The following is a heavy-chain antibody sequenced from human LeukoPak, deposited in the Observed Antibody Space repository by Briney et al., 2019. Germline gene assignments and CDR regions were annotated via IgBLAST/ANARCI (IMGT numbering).Heavy chain of an antibody. Sequence: SQTLSLTCAISGDTVASNSGVWDWIRQSPSRGLEWLGRTYYRSKWYDDYAVSVRSRITINPDTSKNQFSLQLTSVTPEDTAVYYCARGWKSGNFWYWGQGTLVTVSS. CDR3: ARGWKSGNFWY. CDR2: TYYRSKWYD. J-gene: IGHJ4*02. CDR1: GDTVASNSGV. V-gene: IGHV6-1*01. D-gene: IGHD1-26*01.